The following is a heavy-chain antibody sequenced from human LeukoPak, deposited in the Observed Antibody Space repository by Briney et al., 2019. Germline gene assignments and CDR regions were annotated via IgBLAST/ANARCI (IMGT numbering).Heavy chain of an antibody. CDR3: AKDISPRGYNSGWYDY. CDR1: GFTFHDYA. V-gene: IGHV3-9*01. Sequence: GGSLRLSCAASGFTFHDYAMHWVRQAPGKGLEWVSGISWNSGSIGYADSVKGRFTISRDNAKNSLYLQMNSLRAEDTALYYCAKDISPRGYNSGWYDYWGQGTLVTVSS. J-gene: IGHJ4*02. D-gene: IGHD6-19*01. CDR2: ISWNSGSI.